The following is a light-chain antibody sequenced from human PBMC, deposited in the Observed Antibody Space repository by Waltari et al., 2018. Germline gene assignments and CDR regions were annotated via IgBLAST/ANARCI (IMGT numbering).Light chain of an antibody. CDR1: SSDIGFYKL. CDR2: EVT. Sequence: QSPLTQPASVSGSPGQSITISCTGTSSDIGFYKLVSWYQQYPGKAPKVMIYEVTKRPPGVSTRFPGSKSGNSASLTVSGLQAEDEADYYCFSYADTSRGVFGTGTKVTVL. CDR3: FSYADTSRGV. J-gene: IGLJ1*01. V-gene: IGLV2-23*02.